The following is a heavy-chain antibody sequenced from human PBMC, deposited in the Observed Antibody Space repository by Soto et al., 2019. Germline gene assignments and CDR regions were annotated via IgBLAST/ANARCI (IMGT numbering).Heavy chain of an antibody. D-gene: IGHD7-27*01. CDR3: ARATLTGDRDYYYYGIDV. CDR2: TYYRSKWYN. V-gene: IGHV6-1*01. Sequence: SQTLSLTCAISGDSVSSNSAAWNWIRQSPSRGLEWLGRTYYRSKWYNDYAVSVKSRITINPDTSKNQFSLQLNSVTPEDTAVYYCARATLTGDRDYYYYGIDVWGQGTTVTVTS. CDR1: GDSVSSNSAA. J-gene: IGHJ6*02.